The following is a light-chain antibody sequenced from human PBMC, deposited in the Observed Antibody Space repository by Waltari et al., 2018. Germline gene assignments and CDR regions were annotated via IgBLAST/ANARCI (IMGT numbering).Light chain of an antibody. Sequence: QMTRSPSSRSAFVGDSVTTTCRASQAISKHLAWIQQKPWKAPKSLIYASSTLQSGVPSKFSGSGSGTDFTRPISGLQPEDFATYYCQQYSSYPLTFGGGTKVAIK. CDR1: QAISKH. V-gene: IGKV1-16*02. CDR3: QQYSSYPLT. CDR2: ASS. J-gene: IGKJ4*01.